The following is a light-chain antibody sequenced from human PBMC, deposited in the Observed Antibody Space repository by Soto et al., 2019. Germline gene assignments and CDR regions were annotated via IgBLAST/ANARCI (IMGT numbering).Light chain of an antibody. Sequence: QSVLTQPPSLSAATGQTVTISCSGGSSNIGNNYVSWYQQVAGTTPKLLIFDNNKRPSGIPDRFSGSKSGTSATLGIAGLQTGDAADYYCATWDSSLSAWLFGGGTQLTVL. V-gene: IGLV1-51*01. CDR2: DNN. CDR3: ATWDSSLSAWL. J-gene: IGLJ3*02. CDR1: SSNIGNNY.